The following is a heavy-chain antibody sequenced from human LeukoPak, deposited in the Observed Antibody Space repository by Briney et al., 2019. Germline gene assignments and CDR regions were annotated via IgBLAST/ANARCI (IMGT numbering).Heavy chain of an antibody. CDR1: GYTFTSYG. V-gene: IGHV1-2*02. J-gene: IGHJ3*02. CDR3: ARESLEYSSSSDAFDI. CDR2: INPNSGGT. D-gene: IGHD6-6*01. Sequence: GASVKVSCKASGYTFTSYGISWVRQAPGQGLEWMGWINPNSGGTNYAQKFQGRVTMTRDTSISTAYMELSRLRSDDTAVYYCARESLEYSSSSDAFDIWGQGTMVTVSS.